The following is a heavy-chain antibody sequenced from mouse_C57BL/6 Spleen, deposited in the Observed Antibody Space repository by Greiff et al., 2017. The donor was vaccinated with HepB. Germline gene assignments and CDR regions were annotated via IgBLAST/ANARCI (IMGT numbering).Heavy chain of an antibody. Sequence: VQRVESGAELVKPGASVKISCKASGYAFSSYWMNWVKQRPGKGLEWIGQIYPGDGDTNYNGKFKGKATLTADKSSSTAYMQLSSLTSEDSAVYFCARNDYSNYPAWFAYWGQGTLVTVSA. V-gene: IGHV1-80*01. J-gene: IGHJ3*01. CDR2: IYPGDGDT. CDR1: GYAFSSYW. CDR3: ARNDYSNYPAWFAY. D-gene: IGHD2-5*01.